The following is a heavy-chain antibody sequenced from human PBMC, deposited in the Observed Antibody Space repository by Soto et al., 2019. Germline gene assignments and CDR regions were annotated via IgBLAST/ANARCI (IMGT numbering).Heavy chain of an antibody. J-gene: IGHJ4*02. CDR3: ARARFCTSTSCYHYFDF. V-gene: IGHV1-69*10. Sequence: ASVKVSCKASGGTFSSNAISWVRQAAGQGLEWMGGIIPILDTAKYAQKFQGRVTITADKSTSTAYMEVGSLRSADTAVYYCARARFCTSTSCYHYFDFWGQGTLVTVSS. CDR2: IIPILDTA. D-gene: IGHD2-2*01. CDR1: GGTFSSNA.